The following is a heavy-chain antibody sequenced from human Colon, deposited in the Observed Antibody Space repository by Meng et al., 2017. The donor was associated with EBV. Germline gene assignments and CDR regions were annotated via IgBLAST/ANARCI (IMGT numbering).Heavy chain of an antibody. Sequence: HGQLQGSGPGLVEPSGTLSLSWAVSGASISSNNWWSWVRQPPGKGLEWIGEIYHGGNTNYNPSLKSRVTISVDRSNDQFSLSLSSVTAADTAVYYCARGNAYNAPSFDYWGQGTLVTVSS. D-gene: IGHD5-24*01. CDR2: IYHGGNT. J-gene: IGHJ4*02. V-gene: IGHV4-4*02. CDR1: GASISSNNW. CDR3: ARGNAYNAPSFDY.